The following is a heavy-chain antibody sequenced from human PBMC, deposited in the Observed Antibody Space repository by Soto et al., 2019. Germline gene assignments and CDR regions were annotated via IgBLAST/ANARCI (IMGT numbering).Heavy chain of an antibody. Sequence: PGGSLRLSCTASGFTVSNYYMNWVRQAPGKGLEWVSVIYSGGSTYYADSVKGSFTISRDNSKNTVYLQMNSLRAEDTAVYYCARDTSMHVWGQGTTVTVSS. CDR1: GFTVSNYY. J-gene: IGHJ6*02. V-gene: IGHV3-66*01. D-gene: IGHD3-3*01. CDR3: ARDTSMHV. CDR2: IYSGGST.